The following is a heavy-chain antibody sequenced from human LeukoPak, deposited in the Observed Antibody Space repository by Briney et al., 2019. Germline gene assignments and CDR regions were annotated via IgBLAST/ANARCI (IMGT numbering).Heavy chain of an antibody. D-gene: IGHD1-26*01. CDR2: ISSSGSTI. CDR3: ARDIVGPMGD. CDR1: GFTFSSYE. J-gene: IGHJ4*02. V-gene: IGHV3-48*03. Sequence: PGGSLRLSCAASGFTFSSYEMNWVRQAPGKGLEWVSYISSSGSTIYYADSVKGRFTISRDNAKNSLYLQMNNLRPEDTALYYCARDIVGPMGDWGQGTLVTVSS.